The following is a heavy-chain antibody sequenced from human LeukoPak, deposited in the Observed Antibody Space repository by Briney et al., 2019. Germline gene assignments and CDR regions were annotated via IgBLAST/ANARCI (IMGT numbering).Heavy chain of an antibody. Sequence: GVSLRLSCVASGFIVSSNYMGWVRQAPGKGLEWVSVIYSGGRTYYADSVKGRFTISRDNSKNTLYLQMNSLRAEDTAVYYCALRAADFWSGYSYYFDYWGQGTLVTLSS. CDR1: GFIVSSNY. CDR2: IYSGGRT. J-gene: IGHJ4*02. D-gene: IGHD3-3*01. V-gene: IGHV3-53*01. CDR3: ALRAADFWSGYSYYFDY.